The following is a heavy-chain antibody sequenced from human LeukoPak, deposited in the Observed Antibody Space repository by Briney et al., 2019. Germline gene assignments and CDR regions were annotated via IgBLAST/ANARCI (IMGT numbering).Heavy chain of an antibody. V-gene: IGHV4-61*02. Sequence: NASETLSLTCTVSGGSISSDNYYWTWIRQPAGKGLEWIGRIYTSGSTNYNPSLKSRVTISIDTSRNQFSLKLSSVTAADTALYYCARGRPGNYFDYWGQGTLVTVSS. CDR2: IYTSGST. J-gene: IGHJ4*02. CDR1: GGSISSDNYY. CDR3: ARGRPGNYFDY.